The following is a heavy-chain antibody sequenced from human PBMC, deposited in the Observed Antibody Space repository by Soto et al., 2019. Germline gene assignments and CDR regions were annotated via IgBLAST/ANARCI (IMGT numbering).Heavy chain of an antibody. D-gene: IGHD6-19*01. CDR3: ARWTDNNGWHLDY. J-gene: IGHJ4*02. CDR2: IKQDGIVK. CDR1: GFSFSSFA. V-gene: IGHV3-7*03. Sequence: GGSLRLSCEASGFSFSSFAMNWVRQAPGRGLEWVAKIKQDGIVKSYVDSVKGRFTISRDNAKNSLFLQMNSLKGEDTAVYYCARWTDNNGWHLDYWGQGTLVTVSS.